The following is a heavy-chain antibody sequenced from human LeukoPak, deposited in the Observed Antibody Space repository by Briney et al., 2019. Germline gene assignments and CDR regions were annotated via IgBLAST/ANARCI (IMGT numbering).Heavy chain of an antibody. CDR2: IYYSGST. V-gene: IGHV4-59*08. J-gene: IGHJ3*02. D-gene: IGHD5-18*01. Sequence: SETLSLTCTVSGGSISSYYWSWIRQPPGKGLERIGYIYYSGSTNYNPSLKSRVTISVDTSKNQFSLKLSSVTAADTAVYYCARIWGGYSYAYGFDAFDIWGQGTMVTVSS. CDR1: GGSISSYY. CDR3: ARIWGGYSYAYGFDAFDI.